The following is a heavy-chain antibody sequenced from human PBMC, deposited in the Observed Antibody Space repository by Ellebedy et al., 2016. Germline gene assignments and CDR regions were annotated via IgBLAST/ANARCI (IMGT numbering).Heavy chain of an antibody. D-gene: IGHD3-22*01. Sequence: GGSLRLXCAASGLTFSTYAMTWVRQAPGKGLEWVSAISGSGGNIYYADSVKGRFTISRDNSKNTVSLQMSSLRADDTGVYFCVRDMYDCSGLPDYWGQGTLVTVSS. V-gene: IGHV3-23*01. CDR2: ISGSGGNI. J-gene: IGHJ4*02. CDR1: GLTFSTYA. CDR3: VRDMYDCSGLPDY.